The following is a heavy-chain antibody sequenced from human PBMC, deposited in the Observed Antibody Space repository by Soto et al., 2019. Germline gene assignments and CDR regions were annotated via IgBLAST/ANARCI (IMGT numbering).Heavy chain of an antibody. CDR3: ARLSRPNYYDTSGFSKDNWFDP. CDR2: IIPIVETP. Sequence: ASVKVSCKASGGTFNSYDINWVRQAPGQGLEWMGGIIPIVETPKYAQKFQGRVTITADESTDTVYMELSSLRSEDTAMYYCARLSRPNYYDTSGFSKDNWFDPWGQRTLVTVSS. V-gene: IGHV1-69*13. CDR1: GGTFNSYD. J-gene: IGHJ5*02. D-gene: IGHD3-22*01.